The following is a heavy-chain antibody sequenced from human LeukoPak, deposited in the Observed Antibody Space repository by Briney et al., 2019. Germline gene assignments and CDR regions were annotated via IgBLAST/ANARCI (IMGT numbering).Heavy chain of an antibody. D-gene: IGHD4-17*01. J-gene: IGHJ3*02. CDR1: GYTFTSYA. Sequence: ASVKVSCKASGYTFTSYAMPWVRQAPGQRLEWMGWINAGNGNTKYSQKFQGRVTITRDTSASTAYMELSSLRSEDTAVYYCARSGTVTNAFDIWGQGTMVTVSS. CDR3: ARSGTVTNAFDI. V-gene: IGHV1-3*01. CDR2: INAGNGNT.